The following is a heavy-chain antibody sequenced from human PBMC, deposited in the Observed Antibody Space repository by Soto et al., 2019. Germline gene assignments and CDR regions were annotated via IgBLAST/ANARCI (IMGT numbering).Heavy chain of an antibody. CDR3: ARQDKYDRIDY. CDR1: GFTFSDHY. Sequence: GGSLRLSCEVSGFTFSDHYMSWIRQAPGKGLEWISKISFGGSHISYADSVKGRCTISRDDASNTLYLQMDALGPEDTTMYYCARQDKYDRIDYWGQGTLVTVSS. CDR2: ISFGGSHI. J-gene: IGHJ4*02. D-gene: IGHD1-1*01. V-gene: IGHV3-11*03.